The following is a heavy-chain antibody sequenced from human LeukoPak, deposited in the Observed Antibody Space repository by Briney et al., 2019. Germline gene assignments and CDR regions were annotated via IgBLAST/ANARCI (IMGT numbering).Heavy chain of an antibody. Sequence: GGSLRLSCAASGFTFSNFKMNWVRQAPGKGLEWVSSISGTSTEKRYADSVKGRFTISRDNAKNPLYLQMSSLRAEDTAVYYCARDGGGLDSWGQGTLVTVSS. CDR2: ISGTSTEK. J-gene: IGHJ4*02. D-gene: IGHD3-16*01. CDR1: GFTFSNFK. V-gene: IGHV3-21*01. CDR3: ARDGGGLDS.